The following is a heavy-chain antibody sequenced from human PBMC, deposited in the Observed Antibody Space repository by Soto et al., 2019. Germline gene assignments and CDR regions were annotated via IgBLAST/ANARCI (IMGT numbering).Heavy chain of an antibody. CDR2: ISSSSSTI. CDR1: GFALRSYN. V-gene: IGHV3-48*04. CDR3: ASYDILTGYCVY. D-gene: IGHD3-9*01. J-gene: IGHJ4*02. Sequence: XXSLRLSCAPSGFALRSYNMNWVPQAPGKGLEWVSYISSSSSTIYYADSVKGRFTISRDNAKNSLYLQMNSLRAEDTAVYYCASYDILTGYCVYWGQGTLVTVSS.